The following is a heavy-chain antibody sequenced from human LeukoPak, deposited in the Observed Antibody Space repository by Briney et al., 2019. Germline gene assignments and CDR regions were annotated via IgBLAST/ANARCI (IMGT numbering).Heavy chain of an antibody. D-gene: IGHD6-19*01. CDR2: ISSSSSYI. CDR3: ARVAVAGTDWFGP. CDR1: GFTFSSYS. J-gene: IGHJ5*02. V-gene: IGHV3-21*01. Sequence: GGSLRLSCAASGFTFSSYSMNWVRQAPGKGLEWVSSISSSSSYIYYADSVKGRYTISRDNAKNSLYLQMNSLRAEDTAVYYCARVAVAGTDWFGPWGQGTLVTVSS.